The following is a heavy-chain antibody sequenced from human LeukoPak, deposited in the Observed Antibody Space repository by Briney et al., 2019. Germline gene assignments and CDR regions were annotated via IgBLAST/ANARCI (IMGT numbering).Heavy chain of an antibody. V-gene: IGHV3-15*05. CDR1: GFTFSNDL. D-gene: IGHD2-8*02. CDR2: IKSNTDGGTT. Sequence: GGSLRLSCAASGFTFSNDLMTWVRQAPGKGLEWVGRIKSNTDGGTTDYGAPVKGRFTMSRDDSINTLYLQMSSLKTEDTAVYYCTTGTRGFDSWGQGTLVTVS. J-gene: IGHJ5*01. CDR3: TTGTRGFDS.